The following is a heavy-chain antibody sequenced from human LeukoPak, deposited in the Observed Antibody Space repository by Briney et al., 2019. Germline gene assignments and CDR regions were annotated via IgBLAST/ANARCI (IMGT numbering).Heavy chain of an antibody. CDR2: ISSSSSYI. CDR3: ARDAGATSIYYYGMDV. J-gene: IGHJ6*02. Sequence: GGSLRLSCAASGFTFSSYSMNWVRQAPGKGLEWVSSISSSSSYIYYADSVKGRFTISRDNAKNSLYLQMNSLRAEDTAVYYCARDAGATSIYYYGMDVWGQGTTVTVPS. D-gene: IGHD1-26*01. CDR1: GFTFSSYS. V-gene: IGHV3-21*04.